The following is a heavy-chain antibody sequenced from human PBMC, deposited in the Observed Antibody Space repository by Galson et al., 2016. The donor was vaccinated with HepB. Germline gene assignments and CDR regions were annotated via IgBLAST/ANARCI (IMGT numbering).Heavy chain of an antibody. D-gene: IGHD3-22*01. CDR2: IRAAASAQ. J-gene: IGHJ4*02. CDR1: GFTLGNYA. V-gene: IGHV3-23*01. Sequence: SLRLSCTASGFTLGNYAMAWFRQAPGKGLESASCIRAAASAQHYRHAVAGRFTISRDTSENTLDLQMSSLRTEDTAVYYCAKVSDRANNGYSGAFESWGQGALVTVSS. CDR3: AKVSDRANNGYSGAFES.